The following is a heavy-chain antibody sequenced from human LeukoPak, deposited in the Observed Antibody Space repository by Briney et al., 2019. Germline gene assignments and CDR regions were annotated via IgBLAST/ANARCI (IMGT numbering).Heavy chain of an antibody. D-gene: IGHD1-26*01. Sequence: SETLSLTCTVSGGSISSGDYYRSWIRQPPGKGLEWIGYIYYSGSTYYNPSLKSRVTISVDTSKNQFSLKLSSVTAADTAVYYCARLSGSYWAYFDYWGQGTLVTVSS. CDR2: IYYSGST. CDR3: ARLSGSYWAYFDY. V-gene: IGHV4-30-4*08. J-gene: IGHJ4*02. CDR1: GGSISSGDYY.